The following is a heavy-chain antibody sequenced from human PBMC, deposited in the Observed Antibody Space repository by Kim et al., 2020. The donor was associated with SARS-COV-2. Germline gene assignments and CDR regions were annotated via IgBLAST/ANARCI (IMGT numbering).Heavy chain of an antibody. D-gene: IGHD6-13*01. J-gene: IGHJ4*02. Sequence: GGSLRLSCAASGFTFSSYAMHWVRQAPGKGLEWVAVISYDGSNKYYADSVKGRFTISRDNSKNTLYLQMNSLRAEDTAVYYCARLPAGGSSSFDYWGQGTLVTVSS. CDR2: ISYDGSNK. CDR3: ARLPAGGSSSFDY. V-gene: IGHV3-30-3*01. CDR1: GFTFSSYA.